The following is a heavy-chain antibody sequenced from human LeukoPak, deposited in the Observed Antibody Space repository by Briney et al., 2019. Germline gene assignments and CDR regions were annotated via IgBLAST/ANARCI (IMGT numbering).Heavy chain of an antibody. J-gene: IGHJ4*02. CDR2: IIPIFGTA. CDR3: ASGRSPPSYFDY. CDR1: GGTFISYA. D-gene: IGHD2-15*01. V-gene: IGHV1-69*05. Sequence: ASVKVSCKASGGTFISYAISWVRQAPGQGVEWMGRIIPIFGTANYAQKFQGRVTITTDESTTTAYMELSSLRSEDTAVYYCASGRSPPSYFDYGGQGTLVTVSS.